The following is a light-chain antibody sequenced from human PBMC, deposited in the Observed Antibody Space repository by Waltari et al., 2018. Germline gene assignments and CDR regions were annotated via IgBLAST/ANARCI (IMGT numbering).Light chain of an antibody. J-gene: IGKJ3*01. V-gene: IGKV3-15*01. Sequence: EIVMTQSPATLSVSPGERATLSCRASQSVSSNLAWYQHKPGQAPRLLLYGASTRATGIAPRFSGSGSGTAVTLTISSLQSEDFAVYYCQQHNNWPPVTFGPGTKVDIK. CDR2: GAS. CDR1: QSVSSN. CDR3: QQHNNWPPVT.